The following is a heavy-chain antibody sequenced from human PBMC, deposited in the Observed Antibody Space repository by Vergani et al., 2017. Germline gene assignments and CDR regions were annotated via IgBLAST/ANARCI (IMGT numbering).Heavy chain of an antibody. CDR3: AKARGSGWLYWYFDL. Sequence: EVQLVESGGGLVQPGRSLRLSCAASGFTFDDYAMHWVRQAPGKGLEWVSGISWNSGSIGYADSVKGRFTISRDNSKNTLYLQMNSLRAEDTAVYYCAKARGSGWLYWYFDLWGRGTLVTVSS. CDR1: GFTFDDYA. J-gene: IGHJ2*01. V-gene: IGHV3-9*01. CDR2: ISWNSGSI. D-gene: IGHD6-19*01.